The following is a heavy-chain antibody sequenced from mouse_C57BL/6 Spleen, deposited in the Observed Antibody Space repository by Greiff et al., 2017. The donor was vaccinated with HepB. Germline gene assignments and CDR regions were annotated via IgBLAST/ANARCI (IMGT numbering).Heavy chain of an antibody. CDR2: IYPGSGNT. V-gene: IGHV1-76*01. D-gene: IGHD4-1*01. CDR3: AREVGRGYAMDY. CDR1: GYTFTDYY. J-gene: IGHJ4*01. Sequence: VQLQQSGAELVRPGASVKLSCKASGYTFTDYYINWVKQRPGQGLEWIARIYPGSGNTYYNEKFKGKATLTAEKSSSTAYMQLSSLTSEDSAVYCCAREVGRGYAMDYWGQRTSVTVSS.